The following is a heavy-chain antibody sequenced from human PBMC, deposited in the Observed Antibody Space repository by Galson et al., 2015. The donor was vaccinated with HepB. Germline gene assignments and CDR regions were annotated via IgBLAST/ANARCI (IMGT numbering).Heavy chain of an antibody. D-gene: IGHD6-6*01. CDR2: IIPILGIA. V-gene: IGHV1-69*10. J-gene: IGHJ6*03. CDR3: ARKIAARPGYYMDV. Sequence: SVKVSCKASGGTFSSSAISWVRQAPGQGLEWMGGIIPILGIANYAQKFQGRVTITADKSTSTAYMELSSLRSEDTAVYYCARKIAARPGYYMDVWGKGTTVTVSS. CDR1: GGTFSSSA.